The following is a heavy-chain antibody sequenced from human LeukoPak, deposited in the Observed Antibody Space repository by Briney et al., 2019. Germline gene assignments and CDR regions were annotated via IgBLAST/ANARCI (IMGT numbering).Heavy chain of an antibody. CDR2: INPNSGGT. D-gene: IGHD2-2*01. V-gene: IGHV1-2*02. CDR1: SYTFTDYY. J-gene: IGHJ5*02. Sequence: ASVKVSCKASSYTFTDYYMHWVRQAPGQGLEWMGWINPNSGGTNYAQKFQGRVTMTRDTSISTAYMELSGLRSDDTAVYYCARGGWSLGYCSSSSCLDWFDPWGQGTLVTVSS. CDR3: ARGGWSLGYCSSSSCLDWFDP.